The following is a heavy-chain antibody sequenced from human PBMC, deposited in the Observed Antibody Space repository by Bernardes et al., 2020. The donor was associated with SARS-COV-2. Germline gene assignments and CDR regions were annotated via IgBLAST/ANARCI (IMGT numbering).Heavy chain of an antibody. CDR3: AREYYYGSGSYSLDY. D-gene: IGHD3-10*01. CDR2: IYTSGST. J-gene: IGHJ4*02. CDR1: GGSISSYY. V-gene: IGHV4-4*07. Sequence: SQTLSLTCTVSGGSISSYYWSWIRQPAGKGLEWIGRIYTSGSTNYNPSLKSRVTMSVDTSKNQFSLKLSSVTAADTAVYYCAREYYYGSGSYSLDYWGQGTLVTVSS.